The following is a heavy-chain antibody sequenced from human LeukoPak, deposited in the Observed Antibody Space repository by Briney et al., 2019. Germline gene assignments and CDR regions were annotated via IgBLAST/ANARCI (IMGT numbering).Heavy chain of an antibody. D-gene: IGHD2-2*01. CDR1: GGSISSYY. CDR3: AREGVVVPAAIGMDV. Sequence: SETLSLTCTVSGGSISSYYWSRIRQPPGKGLEWIGYIYYSGSTNYNPSLKSRVTISVDTSKNQFSLKLSSVTAADTAVYYCAREGVVVPAAIGMDVWGQGTTVTVSS. J-gene: IGHJ6*02. V-gene: IGHV4-59*01. CDR2: IYYSGST.